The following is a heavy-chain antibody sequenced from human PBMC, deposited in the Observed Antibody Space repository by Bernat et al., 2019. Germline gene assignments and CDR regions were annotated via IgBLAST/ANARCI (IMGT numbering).Heavy chain of an antibody. V-gene: IGHV1-2*02. Sequence: QVQMVQSGAEVKETGASVKVSCKAFGYTFTIYNFHWVRQAPGQGLEWMGWISPNSGVTNYAQKFQGRVTMTRDTSISTIYMELHGLTSDDTAVYYCARSYFEYSSSSVDYWGQGTLVTVSS. D-gene: IGHD6-6*01. CDR3: ARSYFEYSSSSVDY. J-gene: IGHJ4*02. CDR1: GYTFTIYN. CDR2: ISPNSGVT.